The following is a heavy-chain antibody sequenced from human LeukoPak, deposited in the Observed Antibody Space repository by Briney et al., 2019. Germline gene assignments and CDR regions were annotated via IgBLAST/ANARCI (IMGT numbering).Heavy chain of an antibody. V-gene: IGHV4-39*01. Sequence: SETLSLTCTVSGGSISSRSYYWGWIRQPPGKGLEWIGSIYYGGSTYYSPSLKSRVTISVDTSKNQFSLKQNSVTAADTAVYYCARLAGYTNSFDYWGQGTLVTVSS. J-gene: IGHJ4*02. D-gene: IGHD6-13*01. CDR2: IYYGGST. CDR1: GGSISSRSYY. CDR3: ARLAGYTNSFDY.